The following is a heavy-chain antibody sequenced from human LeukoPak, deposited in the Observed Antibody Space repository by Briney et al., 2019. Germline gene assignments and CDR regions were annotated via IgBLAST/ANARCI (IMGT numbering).Heavy chain of an antibody. CDR2: INPNSGGT. V-gene: IGHV1-2*02. Sequence: ASVKVSCKASGYTFTVYYMHWVRQAPGQGLEWMGWINPNSGGTNYAQKFQGRVTMTRDTSISTAYMELSRLRSDDTAVYYCARVGDTAEVLGRDWGQGTLVTVSS. J-gene: IGHJ4*02. CDR3: ARVGDTAEVLGRD. D-gene: IGHD5-18*01. CDR1: GYTFTVYY.